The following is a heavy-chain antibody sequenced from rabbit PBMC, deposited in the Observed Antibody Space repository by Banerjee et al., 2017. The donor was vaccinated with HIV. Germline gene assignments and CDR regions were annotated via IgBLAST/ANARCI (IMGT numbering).Heavy chain of an antibody. Sequence: QQQLVESGGGLVKPGASLTLTCTASGFSFSGSYWICWVRQAPGKGLEWIGCIDSGDGSTYYASWVNGRFSVSETSSTTVTLQMTSLTAADTATYFCARELVDIDDSDYARNLWGQGTLVTVS. V-gene: IGHV1S45*01. CDR2: IDSGDGST. D-gene: IGHD8-1*01. CDR1: GFSFSGSYW. CDR3: ARELVDIDDSDYARNL. J-gene: IGHJ4*01.